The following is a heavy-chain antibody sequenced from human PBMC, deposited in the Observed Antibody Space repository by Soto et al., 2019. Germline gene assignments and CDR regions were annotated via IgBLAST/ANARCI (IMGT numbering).Heavy chain of an antibody. CDR1: GFTVSNNY. J-gene: IGHJ4*02. V-gene: IGHV3-23*01. CDR2: ISGSGGST. D-gene: IGHD4-17*01. Sequence: GGSLRLSCAASGFTVSNNYMTWVRQAPGKGLEWVSAISGSGGSTYYADSVKGRFTISRDNSKNTLYLQMNSLRAEDTAVYYCARGPVTEFDYWGQGTLVTVSS. CDR3: ARGPVTEFDY.